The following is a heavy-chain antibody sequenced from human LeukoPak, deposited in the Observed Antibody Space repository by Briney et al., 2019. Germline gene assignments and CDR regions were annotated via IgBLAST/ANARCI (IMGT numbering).Heavy chain of an antibody. V-gene: IGHV3-21*01. CDR3: ARDPIGGLYYYYMDV. J-gene: IGHJ6*03. D-gene: IGHD4-23*01. Sequence: GGSLRLSCAASGFTFSSYWMSWVRQAPGKGLEWVSSISSSSSYIYYADSVKGRFTISRDNAKDSLYLQMNSLRAEDTAVYYCARDPIGGLYYYYMDVWGKGTTVTVSS. CDR2: ISSSSSYI. CDR1: GFTFSSYW.